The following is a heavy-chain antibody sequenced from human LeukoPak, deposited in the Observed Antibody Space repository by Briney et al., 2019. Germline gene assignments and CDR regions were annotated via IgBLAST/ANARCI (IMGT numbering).Heavy chain of an antibody. CDR2: IRYDGTYK. V-gene: IGHV3-30*02. CDR1: EFPLNYYD. D-gene: IGHD4-11*01. CDR3: ANDLRHVNSPDY. Sequence: GGSLRLLCAASEFPLNYYDMQGVRQAPGRGLEGYELIRYDGTYKHYADSVEGRFTISRDNSKYTLYLQMNSLRAEDTAVYYCANDLRHVNSPDYWGQGTLVTVSS. J-gene: IGHJ4*02.